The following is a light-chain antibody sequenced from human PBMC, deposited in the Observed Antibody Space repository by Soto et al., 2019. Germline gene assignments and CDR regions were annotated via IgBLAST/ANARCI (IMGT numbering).Light chain of an antibody. CDR3: SSYTSSSLYV. CDR1: SSDVGGYDY. V-gene: IGLV2-14*03. CDR2: DVS. Sequence: QSVLTQPASVSGSPGQSITISCTGTSSDVGGYDYVSWYQHHPGKAPKLMIYDVSNRPSGVSNRFSGSKSGNTASLTIFGLQAEDEADYYCSSYTSSSLYVFGTGTRSPS. J-gene: IGLJ1*01.